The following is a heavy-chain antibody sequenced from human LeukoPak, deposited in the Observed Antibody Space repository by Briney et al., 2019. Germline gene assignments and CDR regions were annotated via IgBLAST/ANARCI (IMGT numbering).Heavy chain of an antibody. Sequence: SETLSLTCAVSDASISGSNYYWGWIRQPPGKGLEWIGNIYSSGSTYYNASLQSRVTISIDTSKNQFSLRPNSVTAADTAMYYCAKSGGYGLIDYWGQGTRVTVSS. V-gene: IGHV4-39*01. D-gene: IGHD1-26*01. CDR2: IYSSGST. J-gene: IGHJ4*02. CDR3: AKSGGYGLIDY. CDR1: DASISGSNYY.